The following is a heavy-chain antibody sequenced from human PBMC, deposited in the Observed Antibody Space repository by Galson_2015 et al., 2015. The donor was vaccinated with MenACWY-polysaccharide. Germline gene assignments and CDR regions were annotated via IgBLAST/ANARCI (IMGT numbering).Heavy chain of an antibody. Sequence: SLRLSCAASGIRFSGSGMHWVRQAPGKGLERVAVIQYDGTNKVYADSVKGRFTISRDNSRNTLYLEMNSLRAEDTAVYYCARESSRFVFHAYDTRGQGTMVTVSS. D-gene: IGHD6-13*01. CDR1: GIRFSGSG. CDR2: IQYDGTNK. CDR3: ARESSRFVFHAYDT. J-gene: IGHJ3*02. V-gene: IGHV3-33*01.